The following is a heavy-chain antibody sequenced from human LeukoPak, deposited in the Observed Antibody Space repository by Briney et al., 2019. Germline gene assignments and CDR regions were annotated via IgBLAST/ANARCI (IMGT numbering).Heavy chain of an antibody. CDR3: TRDHIYGGNSREAYYFDY. CDR2: IRSKAYGGTT. D-gene: IGHD4-23*01. J-gene: IGHJ4*02. V-gene: IGHV3-49*04. Sequence: GRSLRLSCTASGFTFGDYAMSWVRQAPGKGLEWVGFIRSKAYGGTTEYAASVKGRFTISRDDSKSIAYLQMNSLKTEDTAAYYCTRDHIYGGNSREAYYFDYWGRGTLVTVSS. CDR1: GFTFGDYA.